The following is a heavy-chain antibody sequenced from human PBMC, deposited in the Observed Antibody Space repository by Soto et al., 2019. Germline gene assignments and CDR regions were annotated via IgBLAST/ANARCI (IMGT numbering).Heavy chain of an antibody. CDR3: ARSLGAKQRSLDY. Sequence: SETLSLTCTVSGGSISSYYWSWIRQPPGKGLEWIGYIYYSGSTNYNPSLKSRVTISVDTSKNQFSLKLSSVTAADTAVYYCARSLGAKQRSLDYWGQGTLVTVSS. CDR1: GGSISSYY. D-gene: IGHD6-25*01. J-gene: IGHJ4*02. V-gene: IGHV4-59*01. CDR2: IYYSGST.